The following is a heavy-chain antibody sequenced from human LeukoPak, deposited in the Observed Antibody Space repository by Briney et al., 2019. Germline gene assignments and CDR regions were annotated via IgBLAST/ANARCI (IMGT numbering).Heavy chain of an antibody. CDR3: ARDLNGGSHFDY. CDR2: IYYSGST. CDR1: GGSISSYY. V-gene: IGHV4-59*01. J-gene: IGHJ4*02. Sequence: PSETLSLTCTVSGGSISSYYWSWIRQPPGKGLEWIGYIYYSGSTNYNPSLKSRVTISVDTSKNQFSLKLSSVTAADTAVYYCARDLNGGSHFDYWGQGTLVTVSS. D-gene: IGHD2-15*01.